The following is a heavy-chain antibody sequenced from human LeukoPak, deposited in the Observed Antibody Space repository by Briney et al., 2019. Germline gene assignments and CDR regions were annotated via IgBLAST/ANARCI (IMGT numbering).Heavy chain of an antibody. Sequence: PGGSLRLSCAASGFTFSSYGMHWVRQAPGKGLEWVAVISYDGSNKYYADSVKGRFTISRDNSRNTLYLQMNSLRAEDTAVYYCAKEVRESAWFYFDHWGQGTLATVSS. CDR2: ISYDGSNK. CDR3: AKEVRESAWFYFDH. V-gene: IGHV3-30*18. D-gene: IGHD3-10*01. J-gene: IGHJ4*02. CDR1: GFTFSSYG.